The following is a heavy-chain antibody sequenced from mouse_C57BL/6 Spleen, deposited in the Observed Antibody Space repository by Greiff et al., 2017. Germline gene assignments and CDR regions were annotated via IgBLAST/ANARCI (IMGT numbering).Heavy chain of an antibody. Sequence: VQLQQSGAELVRPGASVKLSCKASGYTFTDYYINWVKQRPGQGLEWIARIYPGSGNTYYNEKFKGKATLTAEKSSSTAYMQLSSLTSEDSAVYFCARGPITTGWYFDVWGTGTTVTVSS. CDR1: GYTFTDYY. CDR2: IYPGSGNT. CDR3: ARGPITTGWYFDV. V-gene: IGHV1-76*01. J-gene: IGHJ1*03. D-gene: IGHD1-2*01.